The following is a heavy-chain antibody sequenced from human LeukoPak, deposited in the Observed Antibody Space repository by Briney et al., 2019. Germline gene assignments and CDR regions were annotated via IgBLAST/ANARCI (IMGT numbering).Heavy chain of an antibody. J-gene: IGHJ3*02. Sequence: PGGSLRLSCAASGFTFDDYAMHWVRQAPGKGLEWVSGISWNSGNIGYADSVKGRFTISRDNAKNSLYLQMNSLRAEDTAVYYCARALSPAVAGTGSDAFDIWGQGTMVTVSS. CDR2: ISWNSGNI. D-gene: IGHD6-19*01. CDR1: GFTFDDYA. V-gene: IGHV3-9*01. CDR3: ARALSPAVAGTGSDAFDI.